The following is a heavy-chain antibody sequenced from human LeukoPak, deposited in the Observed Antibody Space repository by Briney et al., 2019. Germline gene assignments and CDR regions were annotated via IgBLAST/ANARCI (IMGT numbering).Heavy chain of an antibody. CDR3: ARDGREVPAGCYYYMDV. CDR2: IIPIFGTA. Sequence: ASVKVSCKASGFMFTDYYIHWVRQAPGQGLEWMGGIIPIFGTANYAQKFQGRVTITTDESTSTAYMELSSPRSEDTAVYYCARDGREVPAGCYYYMDVWGKGTTVTVSS. CDR1: GFMFTDYY. V-gene: IGHV1-69*05. D-gene: IGHD2-2*01. J-gene: IGHJ6*03.